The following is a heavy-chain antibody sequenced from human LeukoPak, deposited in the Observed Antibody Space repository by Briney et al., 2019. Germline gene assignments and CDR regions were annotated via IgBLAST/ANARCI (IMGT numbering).Heavy chain of an antibody. CDR2: INSGGTT. D-gene: IGHD3-22*01. CDR1: GCTVSNNY. V-gene: IGHV3-53*01. J-gene: IGHJ4*02. CDR3: ARLDSKGNYFDF. Sequence: GGSLRLSCAASGCTVSNNYMTWVRQAPGKGLEWVSFINSGGTTYYADSVKGRFTISRDSSRNMLYLQLNSLRVEDTAVYYCARLDSKGNYFDFWGQGTLVTVSS.